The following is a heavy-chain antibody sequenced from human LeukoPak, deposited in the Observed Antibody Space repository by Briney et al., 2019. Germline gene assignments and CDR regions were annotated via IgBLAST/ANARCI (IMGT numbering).Heavy chain of an antibody. V-gene: IGHV4-4*07. CDR1: GGSISSYY. Sequence: SETLSLTCTVSGGSISSYYWSWIRQPAGKGLEWIGRIYTSGSTNYNPSLKRRVTMSVDTSKNQFSLKLSSVTAADTAVYYCAREGMTAVTTTRLYYFDYWGQGTLVTVSS. J-gene: IGHJ4*02. CDR2: IYTSGST. CDR3: AREGMTAVTTTRLYYFDY. D-gene: IGHD4-17*01.